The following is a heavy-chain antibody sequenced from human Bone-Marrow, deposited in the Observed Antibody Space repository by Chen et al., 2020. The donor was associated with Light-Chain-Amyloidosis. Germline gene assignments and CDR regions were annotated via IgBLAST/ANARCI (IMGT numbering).Heavy chain of an antibody. D-gene: IGHD3-10*01. CDR3: ARAGVPGGLDG. Sequence: DVQLVESGGGLVQPGGSLRLSCVASRFTFSSHWMHWVRQAPGKGLVWVSHMKFDGSTTTYADSVKGRFTISRDNAKNTLYLQMKSLRADDTAVYYCARAGVPGGLDGWGQGTTVTVSS. J-gene: IGHJ6*02. V-gene: IGHV3-74*01. CDR2: MKFDGSTT. CDR1: RFTFSSHW.